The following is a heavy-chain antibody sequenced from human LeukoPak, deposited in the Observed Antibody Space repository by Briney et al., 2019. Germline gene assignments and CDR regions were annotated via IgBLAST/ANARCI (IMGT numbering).Heavy chain of an antibody. J-gene: IGHJ4*02. CDR2: ISSSSSYI. Sequence: GGSLRLSCAASGFTFSSYSMNWVRQAPGKGLEWVSSISSSSSYIYYADSVKGRFTIYRDNAKNSLYLQKNSLRAEDTAVYYCARGSKAVAGALDYWGQGTLVTVSS. CDR1: GFTFSSYS. D-gene: IGHD6-19*01. CDR3: ARGSKAVAGALDY. V-gene: IGHV3-21*01.